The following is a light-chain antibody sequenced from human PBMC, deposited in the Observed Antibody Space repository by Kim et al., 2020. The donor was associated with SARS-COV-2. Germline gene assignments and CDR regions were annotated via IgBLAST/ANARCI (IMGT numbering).Light chain of an antibody. CDR1: QTILSSSTNKND. CDR2: WSS. CDR3: QQYYKSPFT. J-gene: IGKJ4*01. Sequence: AAINCKASQTILSSSTNKNDLAWYQQKPGQPPKLLICWSSTRQSGIPDRFSGSGSGTDFTLTINSLQAEDVAVYFCQQYYKSPFTFGVGTKVDIK. V-gene: IGKV4-1*01.